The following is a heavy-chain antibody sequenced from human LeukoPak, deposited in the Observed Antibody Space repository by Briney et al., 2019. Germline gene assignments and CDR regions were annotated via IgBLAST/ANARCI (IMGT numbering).Heavy chain of an antibody. J-gene: IGHJ3*02. CDR1: GGSISSGSYY. CDR2: IYTSGST. V-gene: IGHV4-61*02. D-gene: IGHD6-19*01. CDR3: ARESSGWYAFDI. Sequence: SETLSLTCTVSGGSISSGSYYWSWIRQPAGKGLEWIGRIYTSGSTNYNPPLKSRVTISVDTSKNQFSLKLSSVTAADTAVYYCARESSGWYAFDIWGQGTMVTVSS.